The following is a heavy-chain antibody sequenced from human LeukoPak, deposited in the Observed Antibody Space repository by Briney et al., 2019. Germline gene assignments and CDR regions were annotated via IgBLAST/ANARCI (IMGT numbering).Heavy chain of an antibody. CDR1: GFTFSSYW. V-gene: IGHV3-7*01. Sequence: GSLRLSCAASGFTFSSYWMSWVRQAPGKGLEWVANIKQDGSEKYYVDSVKGRFTISRDNAKNSLYLQMNSLRAEDTAVYYCARWGYCSSTSCYPMPADYYYYGMDVWGQGTTVTVSS. J-gene: IGHJ6*02. CDR2: IKQDGSEK. CDR3: ARWGYCSSTSCYPMPADYYYYGMDV. D-gene: IGHD2-2*01.